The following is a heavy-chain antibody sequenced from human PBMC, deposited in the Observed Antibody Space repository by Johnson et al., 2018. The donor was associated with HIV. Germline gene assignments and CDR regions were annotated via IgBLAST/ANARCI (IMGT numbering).Heavy chain of an antibody. CDR3: ARPPPFMGNYGSGSWWAFDI. Sequence: QEKLVESGGGLVKPGGSLRLSCAASGFTFSDYYMSWIRQAPGKGLEWVSYISSSGSTIYYADSVEGRFTISRDNSRDTLSLQMSSLRAEDTAVYYCARPPPFMGNYGSGSWWAFDIWGQGTMVTVSS. CDR1: GFTFSDYY. D-gene: IGHD3-10*01. CDR2: ISSSGSTI. J-gene: IGHJ3*02. V-gene: IGHV3-11*04.